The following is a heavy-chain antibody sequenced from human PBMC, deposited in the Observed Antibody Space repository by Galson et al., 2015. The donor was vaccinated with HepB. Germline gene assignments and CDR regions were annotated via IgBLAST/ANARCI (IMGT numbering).Heavy chain of an antibody. CDR1: GYTFTDYY. V-gene: IGHV1-69-2*01. D-gene: IGHD5-18*01. CDR3: ATAKSHTAMAGRSYYYMDV. Sequence: VKVSCKVSGYTFTDYYMHWVQQAPGKGLEWMGLVDPEDGETIYAEKFQGRVTITADTSTDAACMELSSLRSEDTAVYYCATAKSHTAMAGRSYYYMDVWGKGTTVTVSS. J-gene: IGHJ6*03. CDR2: VDPEDGET.